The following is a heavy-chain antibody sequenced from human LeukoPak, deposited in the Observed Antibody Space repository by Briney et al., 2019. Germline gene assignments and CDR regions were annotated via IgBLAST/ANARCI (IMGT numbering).Heavy chain of an antibody. J-gene: IGHJ6*03. CDR2: IIPIFGTA. Sequence: GAPVKVSCKASGGTFSSYAISWVRQAPGQGLEWMGGIIPIFGTANYAQKFQGRVTITTDESTSTAYMELSSLRSEDTAVYYCASVSNPVLYYYYYMDVWGKGTTVTVSS. CDR3: ASVSNPVLYYYYYMDV. V-gene: IGHV1-69*05. CDR1: GGTFSSYA. D-gene: IGHD4-11*01.